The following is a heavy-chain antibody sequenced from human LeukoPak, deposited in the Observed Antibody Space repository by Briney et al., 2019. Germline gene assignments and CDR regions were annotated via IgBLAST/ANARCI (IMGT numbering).Heavy chain of an antibody. J-gene: IGHJ4*02. Sequence: ASVKVSCKASGYTFTSYYMHWVRQAPGQGLEWMGIINPSGGSTNSPQKFQGRVTMTRDTSTSTVYMELSSLKSEDTAVYYCARDRERGYSYAYGGDYWGQGTLDTVSS. CDR1: GYTFTSYY. D-gene: IGHD5-18*01. V-gene: IGHV1-46*01. CDR2: INPSGGST. CDR3: ARDRERGYSYAYGGDY.